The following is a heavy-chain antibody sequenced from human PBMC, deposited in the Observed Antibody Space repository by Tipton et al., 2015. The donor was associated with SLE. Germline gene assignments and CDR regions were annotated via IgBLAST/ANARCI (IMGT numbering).Heavy chain of an antibody. Sequence: TLSLTCTVSGGSISTGGYYWSWLRQHPGKSLEWIGYIYNSGGTDYNPSPKSRVTISADTSKNHFSLNLSSGTAADTAVYYGARGGVGGYDYFDYWGQGALVTVSS. V-gene: IGHV4-31*03. J-gene: IGHJ4*02. CDR2: IYNSGGT. CDR1: GGSISTGGYY. CDR3: ARGGVGGYDYFDY. D-gene: IGHD5-12*01.